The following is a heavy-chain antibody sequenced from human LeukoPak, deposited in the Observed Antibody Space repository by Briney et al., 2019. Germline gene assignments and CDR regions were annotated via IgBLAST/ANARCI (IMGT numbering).Heavy chain of an antibody. D-gene: IGHD2-2*01. CDR1: GGSISSYY. J-gene: IGHJ6*03. Sequence: SETLSLTCTVSGGSISSYYWSWIRQPAGKGLEWIGRTTPSGSTNYNPSLKSRVTISVDTSNNQFSLRLSSVTAADTAVYYCARDRPFDQLPLSGYMDVWGKGTTVTVSS. V-gene: IGHV4-4*07. CDR2: TTPSGST. CDR3: ARDRPFDQLPLSGYMDV.